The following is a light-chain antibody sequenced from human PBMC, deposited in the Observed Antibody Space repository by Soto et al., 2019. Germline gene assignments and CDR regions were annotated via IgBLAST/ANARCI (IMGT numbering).Light chain of an antibody. CDR2: GNN. V-gene: IGLV1-40*01. CDR3: QSYDSSGVI. CDR1: SSNIGAGFD. J-gene: IGLJ2*01. Sequence: QPVLTQPPSVSGAPGQRVTISCTGSSSNIGAGFDVHWYQQLPGTAPKLLIYGNNNRPSGVPDRFSGSKSGTSASLAITGLQAEDEADYYCQSYDSSGVIFGGGTKLTVL.